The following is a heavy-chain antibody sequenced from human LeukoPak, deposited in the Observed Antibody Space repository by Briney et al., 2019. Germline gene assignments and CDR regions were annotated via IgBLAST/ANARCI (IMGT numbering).Heavy chain of an antibody. D-gene: IGHD3-22*01. V-gene: IGHV1-69*05. CDR3: ARGTYYYDSSGSSWFDP. CDR1: GSTFSSYA. Sequence: GASVKVSCKASGSTFSSYAISWVRQAPGQGLEWMGGIIPIFGTANYAQKFQGRVTITTDESTSTTYMELSSLRSEDTAVYYCARGTYYYDSSGSSWFDPWGQGTLVTVSS. CDR2: IIPIFGTA. J-gene: IGHJ5*02.